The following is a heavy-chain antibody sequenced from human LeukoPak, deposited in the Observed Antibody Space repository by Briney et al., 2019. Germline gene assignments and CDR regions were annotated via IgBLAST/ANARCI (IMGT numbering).Heavy chain of an antibody. CDR2: IYYSGRT. V-gene: IGHV4-39*01. J-gene: IGHJ1*01. CDR1: GDSVSRSDSY. CDR3: ARRRYYDGSGYLE. D-gene: IGHD3-22*01. Sequence: PPETLSLTCSVSGDSVSRSDSYWDWIRQPPGKGLGWIGTIYYSGRTYYSPSLKSRVTMSVDPSNNQFSLNLRSVTAADTALYYCARRRYYDGSGYLEWGQGTLLSVSS.